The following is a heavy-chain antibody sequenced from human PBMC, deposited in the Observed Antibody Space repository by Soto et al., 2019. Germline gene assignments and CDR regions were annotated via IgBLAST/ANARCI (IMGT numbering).Heavy chain of an antibody. CDR2: IYPGDSDT. D-gene: IGHD6-13*01. CDR1: GYSFTSYW. J-gene: IGHJ4*02. V-gene: IGHV5-51*01. CDR3: ARLVLAAPALGNFDY. Sequence: GESLKISCKGSGYSFTSYWIGWVRQMPGKGLEWMGIIYPGDSDTRYSPSFQGQVTISADKSISTAYLQWSSLKASDTAMYYCARLVLAAPALGNFDYWGQGTLVTLSS.